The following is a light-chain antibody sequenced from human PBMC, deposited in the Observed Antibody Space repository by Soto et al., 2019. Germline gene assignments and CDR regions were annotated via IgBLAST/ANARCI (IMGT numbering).Light chain of an antibody. J-gene: IGLJ2*01. CDR3: CSYAGSSTHVV. Sequence: QSALTQPASVSGSPGQSITISCTGTSSDVGSYNLVSWYQQHPGKAPKLMIYEGSKRPSGVSNRFSGSKSGNTASLTISGIQAADEADYYCCSYAGSSTHVVFGGGTKLTVL. V-gene: IGLV2-23*01. CDR2: EGS. CDR1: SSDVGSYNL.